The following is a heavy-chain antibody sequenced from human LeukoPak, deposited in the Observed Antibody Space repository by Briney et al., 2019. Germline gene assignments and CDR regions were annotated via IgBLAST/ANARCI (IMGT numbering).Heavy chain of an antibody. V-gene: IGHV3-74*01. CDR2: INSDGTGT. CDR3: ARDSTFVSGSSGAH. Sequence: GGSLRLSCAASGFTFSSYWMHWVRQAPGKGLVWVSRINSDGTGTTYADSVKGRFTTSRDNAKNTVYLQMNSLRAEDTAVYYCARDSTFVSGSSGAHWGQGTLVTVSS. J-gene: IGHJ4*02. D-gene: IGHD1-26*01. CDR1: GFTFSSYW.